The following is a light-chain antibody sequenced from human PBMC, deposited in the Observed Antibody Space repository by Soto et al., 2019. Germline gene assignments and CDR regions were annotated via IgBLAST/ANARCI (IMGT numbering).Light chain of an antibody. CDR2: GAS. V-gene: IGKV3-15*01. Sequence: EVVMTQSPATLSVSPGERVTLSCMARQRVSDNLSCYQQQPCQAPRLLIYGASTRATTIPARISGSGSGTEFTLTISSLKSEDFAVYYCQQSNKGPYTFGQGTKLDIQ. J-gene: IGKJ2*01. CDR3: QQSNKGPYT. CDR1: QRVSDN.